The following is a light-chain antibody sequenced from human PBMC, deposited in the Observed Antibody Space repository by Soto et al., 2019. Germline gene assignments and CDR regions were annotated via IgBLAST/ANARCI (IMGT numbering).Light chain of an antibody. CDR3: SSFTGSNYV. J-gene: IGLJ1*01. CDR2: DVS. Sequence: QSVLTQPASVSGSPGQSITISYTGTISDVGGYNFVSWYQQYPGKAPKLMICDVSNRPSGVSNRFSGSKSGNTASLTISGLQAEDEADYYCSSFTGSNYVFGTGTKLTVL. CDR1: ISDVGGYNF. V-gene: IGLV2-14*03.